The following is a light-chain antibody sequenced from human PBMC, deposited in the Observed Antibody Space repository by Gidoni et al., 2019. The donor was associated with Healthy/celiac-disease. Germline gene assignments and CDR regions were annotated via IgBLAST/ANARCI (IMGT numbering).Light chain of an antibody. Sequence: EIVLTQSPATLSLSPGERATLSCRASQSVSSYLAWYQQKPGQAPRLLIYDASNRATGIPARFSGSGSGTDFTLTISSLEPEDFAVYYCQQRSNWTPGGETFGQGTKVEIK. J-gene: IGKJ1*01. CDR2: DAS. CDR3: QQRSNWTPGGET. CDR1: QSVSSY. V-gene: IGKV3-11*01.